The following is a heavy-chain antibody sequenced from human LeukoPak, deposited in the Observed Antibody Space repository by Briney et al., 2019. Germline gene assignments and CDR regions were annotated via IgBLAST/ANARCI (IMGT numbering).Heavy chain of an antibody. CDR3: ASRNNYDFWSGYYGPGGFDY. Sequence: PSETLSLTCTVSGGSISSGDYYWSWIRQPPGKGLEWIGYIYYSGSTYYNPSLKSRVTISVDTSKNQFSLKLSSVTAADTAVYYCASRNNYDFWSGYYGPGGFDYWGQGTLVTVSS. CDR2: IYYSGST. D-gene: IGHD3-3*01. CDR1: GGSISSGDYY. V-gene: IGHV4-30-4*01. J-gene: IGHJ4*02.